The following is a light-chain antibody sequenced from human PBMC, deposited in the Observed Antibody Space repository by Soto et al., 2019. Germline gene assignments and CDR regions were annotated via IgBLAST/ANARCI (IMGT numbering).Light chain of an antibody. V-gene: IGLV1-44*01. CDR3: AAWDDSLNGPV. J-gene: IGLJ2*01. Sequence: QSVLTQPPSASGTPGQRVTISCSGSSSNIGSNTVNWYQQLPGTAPKLLIYSNNQLPSGVPDRFSGSKSGTSASLAISGLQSDDEADYYCAAWDDSLNGPVFGGGTKLTVL. CDR2: SNN. CDR1: SSNIGSNT.